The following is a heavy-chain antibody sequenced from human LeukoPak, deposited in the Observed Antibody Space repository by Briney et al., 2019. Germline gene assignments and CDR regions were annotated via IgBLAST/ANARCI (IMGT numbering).Heavy chain of an antibody. CDR3: AKTQTYNYGSGTPYYFDY. Sequence: GGSLRLSCAASGFTFSSYAMSWVRQAPGKGLEWVSAISGSGGSTYYADSVKGRFTISRDNSENTLYLQMNSLRAEDTAVYYCAKTQTYNYGSGTPYYFDYWGQEPWSPSPQ. D-gene: IGHD3-10*01. J-gene: IGHJ4*01. CDR1: GFTFSSYA. V-gene: IGHV3-23*01. CDR2: ISGSGGST.